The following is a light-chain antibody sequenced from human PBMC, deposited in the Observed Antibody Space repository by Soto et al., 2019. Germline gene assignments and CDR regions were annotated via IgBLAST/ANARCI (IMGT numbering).Light chain of an antibody. V-gene: IGLV2-14*03. CDR1: SSDVGGYNY. J-gene: IGLJ2*01. CDR3: SSYTSSSTLVV. CDR2: DVS. Sequence: QSALTQPASVSGSPGQSITISCTGTSSDVGGYNYVSWYQQHPGKAPKVMIYDVSYRPPGVSNRFSGSKSGNTASLTISGLQVEDEADYYCSSYTSSSTLVVFGGGTQLTVL.